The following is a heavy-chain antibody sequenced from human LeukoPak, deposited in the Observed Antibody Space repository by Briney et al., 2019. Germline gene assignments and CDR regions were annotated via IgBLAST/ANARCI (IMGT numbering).Heavy chain of an antibody. D-gene: IGHD6-19*01. CDR1: GYTLTGYY. J-gene: IGHJ4*02. CDR3: ARDLGFSSGWPSYYFDY. CDR2: INPSGGST. Sequence: ASVKVSCKASGYTLTGYYMHWVRQAPGQGLEWMGMINPSGGSTKYAQQFQGRITMTRDTSTSTVYMELSSLRSEDTAVYYCARDLGFSSGWPSYYFDYWGQGTLVTVSS. V-gene: IGHV1-46*01.